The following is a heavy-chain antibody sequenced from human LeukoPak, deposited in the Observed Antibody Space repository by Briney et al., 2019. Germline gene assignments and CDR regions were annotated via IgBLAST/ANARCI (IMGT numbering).Heavy chain of an antibody. D-gene: IGHD6-19*01. V-gene: IGHV1-69*06. CDR1: GGTFSSCA. CDR3: ARAVAVAGTVDAFDI. Sequence: SVKVSCKASGGTFSSCAISWVRQAPGQGLEWMGGIIPIFGTANYAQKFQGRVTITADKSTSTAYMELSSLRSEDTAVYYCARAVAVAGTVDAFDIWGQGTMVTVSS. J-gene: IGHJ3*02. CDR2: IIPIFGTA.